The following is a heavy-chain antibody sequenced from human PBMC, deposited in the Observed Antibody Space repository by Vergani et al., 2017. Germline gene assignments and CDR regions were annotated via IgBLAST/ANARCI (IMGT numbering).Heavy chain of an antibody. D-gene: IGHD2-2*01. CDR2: ISSSGSTI. CDR1: GFTFSDYY. CDR3: ARGGGQGCSSTSCYFWVSGRWEMTTNPGDY. Sequence: QVQLVESGGDLVKPGGSLRLSCAASGFTFSDYYMSWIRQAPGKGLEWVSYISSSGSTIYYVDSVKGRFTISRDNAKNSLYLQMNSLRAEDTAVYYCARGGGQGCSSTSCYFWVSGRWEMTTNPGDYWGQGTLVSVSS. V-gene: IGHV3-11*01. J-gene: IGHJ4*02.